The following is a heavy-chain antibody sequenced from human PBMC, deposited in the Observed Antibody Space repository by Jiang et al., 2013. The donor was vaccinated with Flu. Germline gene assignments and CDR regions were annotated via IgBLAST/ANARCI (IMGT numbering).Heavy chain of an antibody. CDR3: AKNGDTTSPGFRY. CDR1: GGPIRGHY. J-gene: IGHJ4*02. V-gene: IGHV4-59*11. Sequence: LLKPSETLSLTCTVSGGPIRGHYWSWIRQPPGKGLEWIGYIYYNGTSTSNPSLNSRVTMSVDTSQNQFSLNVGSVTAADTAVYYCAKNGDTTSPGFRYWGQG. CDR2: IYYNGTS. D-gene: IGHD7-27*01.